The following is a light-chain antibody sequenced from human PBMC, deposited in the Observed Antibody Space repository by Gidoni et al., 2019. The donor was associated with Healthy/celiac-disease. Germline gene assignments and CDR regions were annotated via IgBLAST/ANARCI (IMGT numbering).Light chain of an antibody. CDR3: SSYTSSSTLYV. CDR2: EVS. V-gene: IGLV2-14*01. J-gene: IGLJ1*01. Sequence: QSALTQPSSVSWSPGQSITISCTGTRSDVGGYNYVSWYQQHPGKAPKLMIYEVSNRPSGVSNSFSGSKSGNTASLTISGLQAEDEADYYCSSYTSSSTLYVFGTGTKVTVL. CDR1: RSDVGGYNY.